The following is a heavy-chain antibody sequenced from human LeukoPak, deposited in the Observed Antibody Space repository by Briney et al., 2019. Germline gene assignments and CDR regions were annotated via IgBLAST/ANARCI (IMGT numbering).Heavy chain of an antibody. V-gene: IGHV1-69*05. CDR2: IIPIFGTA. J-gene: IGHJ4*02. CDR1: GGTFSSYA. CDR3: ARGNGRLGYYGSGSRLPFDS. D-gene: IGHD3-10*01. Sequence: SVKVSCKASGGTFSSYAISWVRQAPGQGLEWMGGIIPIFGTANYAQKFQGRVTITTDEPTSTAYMELSSLRSEDTAVYYCARGNGRLGYYGSGSRLPFDSWGQGTLVTVSS.